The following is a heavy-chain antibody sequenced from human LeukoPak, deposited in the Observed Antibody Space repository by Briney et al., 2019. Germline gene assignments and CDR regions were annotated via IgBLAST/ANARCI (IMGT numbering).Heavy chain of an antibody. CDR3: ARAGFGEFYFMDV. D-gene: IGHD3-10*01. V-gene: IGHV1-18*01. CDR2: ISAYNGNT. Sequence: ASVKVSCKASGYTFTNYTITWVRQAPGIIWVRQAPGQGLEWMGWISAYNGNTNYAQKLQGRVTMTTDTSTSTAYMELRSLRSDDTAVYYCARAGFGEFYFMDVWGKGTTVTISS. CDR1: GYTFTNYTITWVRQAPG. J-gene: IGHJ6*03.